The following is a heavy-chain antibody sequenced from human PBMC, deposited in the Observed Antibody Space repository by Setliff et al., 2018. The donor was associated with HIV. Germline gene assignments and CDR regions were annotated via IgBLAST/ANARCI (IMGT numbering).Heavy chain of an antibody. V-gene: IGHV3-7*03. D-gene: IGHD3-10*01. CDR3: ARHGEDY. J-gene: IGHJ4*02. Sequence: GGSLRLSCAASGFPPSNYWISWVRQAPGKGLEWVASVKPDGSEKYYVDSVKGRFTISRDNTKNSLSLQMNSLRLDDTAVYYCARHGEDYWGQGTLVTVSS. CDR1: GFPPSNYW. CDR2: VKPDGSEK.